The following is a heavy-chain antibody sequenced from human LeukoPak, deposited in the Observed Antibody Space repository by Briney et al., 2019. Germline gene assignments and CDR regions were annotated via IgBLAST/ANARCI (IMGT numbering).Heavy chain of an antibody. CDR3: ARDDVGYYYTSSRTSIDY. Sequence: SGGSLRLSCAASGFTFSSYTMNWVRQAPGKGLEWVSSISSSGSYIYYADSVKGRFTISRDNAKNSLYLQVSSLRAEDTAVYFCARDDVGYYYTSSRTSIDYWGQGTLVTVSS. J-gene: IGHJ4*02. CDR2: ISSSGSYI. CDR1: GFTFSSYT. V-gene: IGHV3-21*01. D-gene: IGHD3-22*01.